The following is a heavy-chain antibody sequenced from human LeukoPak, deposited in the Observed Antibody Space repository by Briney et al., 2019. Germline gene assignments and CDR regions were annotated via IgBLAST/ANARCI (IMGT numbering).Heavy chain of an antibody. V-gene: IGHV5-51*01. Sequence: GESLKISCKGSGYSFTSYWIGWVRQMPGKGLEWMGIIYPGDSDTRYSPSFQGQVTISADKSISTAYLQWSSLKAPDTAMYYCARRYCSGGSCSPSRNWGQGTLVTVSS. CDR2: IYPGDSDT. J-gene: IGHJ4*02. D-gene: IGHD2-15*01. CDR1: GYSFTSYW. CDR3: ARRYCSGGSCSPSRN.